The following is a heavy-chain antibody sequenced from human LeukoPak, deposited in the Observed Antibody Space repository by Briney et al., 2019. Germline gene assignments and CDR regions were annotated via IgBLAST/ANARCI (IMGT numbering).Heavy chain of an antibody. D-gene: IGHD1-26*01. V-gene: IGHV3-74*03. Sequence: PGGSLRLSCAASGFTFSSYWMHWVRQAPGKRLVWVSRIYSDGSSYTADSVKGRFTISRDNAKDTLYLQMNSLRVEDTAVYYCARGGGIYGLWDYWGQGTLVTVSS. CDR3: ARGGGIYGLWDY. J-gene: IGHJ4*02. CDR1: GFTFSSYW. CDR2: IYSDGSSY.